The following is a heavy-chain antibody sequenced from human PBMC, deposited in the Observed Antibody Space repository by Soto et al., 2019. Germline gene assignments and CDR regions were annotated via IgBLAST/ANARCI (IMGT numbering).Heavy chain of an antibody. V-gene: IGHV1-46*03. Sequence: ASVKVYCKAAGYTFTSDYMHWVRQAPGQGLEWMGIINPSGGSTSYAQKFQGRVTMTRDTSTSTVYMELSSLRSEDTAVYYCATSIGGTVTHVFDYYYMDVWGKGTTVTVSS. D-gene: IGHD4-4*01. CDR1: GYTFTSDY. CDR2: INPSGGST. CDR3: ATSIGGTVTHVFDYYYMDV. J-gene: IGHJ6*03.